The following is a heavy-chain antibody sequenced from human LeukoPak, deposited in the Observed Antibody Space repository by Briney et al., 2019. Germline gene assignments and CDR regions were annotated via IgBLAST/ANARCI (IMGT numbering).Heavy chain of an antibody. D-gene: IGHD5-18*01. CDR2: IILILGIA. Sequence: GASVKVSCKASGGTFSSYAISWVRQAPGQGLEWMGRIILILGIANYAQKFQGRVTITADKSTSTAYMELSSLRSEDTAVYYCARERGYSYGLARAFDIWGQGTMVTVSS. J-gene: IGHJ3*02. V-gene: IGHV1-69*04. CDR1: GGTFSSYA. CDR3: ARERGYSYGLARAFDI.